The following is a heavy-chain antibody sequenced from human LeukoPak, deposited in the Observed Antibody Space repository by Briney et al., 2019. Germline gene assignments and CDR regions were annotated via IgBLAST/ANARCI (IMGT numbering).Heavy chain of an antibody. CDR2: VRNDGSDK. CDR1: GFTFSCCG. Sequence: PGGSLRLSCAASGFTFSCCGIHWVRQAPGKGLEWVTFVRNDGSDKYYADSVKGRFTISRDNSKNTVYLQMNSLRAEDTAVYYCAREWFPGAFDIWGQGTMVTVSS. V-gene: IGHV3-30*02. D-gene: IGHD3-10*01. J-gene: IGHJ3*02. CDR3: AREWFPGAFDI.